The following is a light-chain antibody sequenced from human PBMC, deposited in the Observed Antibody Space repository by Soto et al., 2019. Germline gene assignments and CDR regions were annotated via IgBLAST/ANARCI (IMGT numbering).Light chain of an antibody. CDR1: QGVSTF. CDR3: QQRRNWHRLA. Sequence: DIHMTQSPSSLSASVGYRFPITCRASQGVSTFLAWYQQKPGKVPKLLIYGSSTLQSGVPPRFSGSGSATDFTLTISSLKTADVANYYCQQRRNWHRLAFGGGTKVDIK. V-gene: IGKV1-27*01. CDR2: GSS. J-gene: IGKJ4*01.